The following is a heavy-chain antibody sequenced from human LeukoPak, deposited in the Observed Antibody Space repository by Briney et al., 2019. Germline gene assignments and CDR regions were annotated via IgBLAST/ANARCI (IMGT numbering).Heavy chain of an antibody. J-gene: IGHJ4*02. CDR3: ARRGRAAAGTFYFDY. CDR2: IYYSGST. CDR1: GGSISSYY. D-gene: IGHD6-13*01. Sequence: PSETLSLTCTVSGGSISSYYWSWIRQPPGKGLEWIGYIYYSGSTNYNPSLKSRVTISVDTPKNQFSLKLSSVTAADTAVYYCARRGRAAAGTFYFDYWGQGTLVTVSS. V-gene: IGHV4-59*01.